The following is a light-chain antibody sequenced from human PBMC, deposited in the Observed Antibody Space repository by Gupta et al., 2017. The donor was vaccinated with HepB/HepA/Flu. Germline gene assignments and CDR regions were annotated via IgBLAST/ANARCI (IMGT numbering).Light chain of an antibody. CDR3: GAHEGSVV. Sequence: QSALTQPRSVSGSPGQSVTISCTGTRGDVGNYNYVSWYQHHPGKAPKPLIYDFTNRPSVVPDRFSGSRSGNTASLTIARRQAEDEADYYSGAHEGSVVFGGGTKLTVL. J-gene: IGLJ2*01. CDR2: DFT. CDR1: RGDVGNYNY. V-gene: IGLV2-11*01.